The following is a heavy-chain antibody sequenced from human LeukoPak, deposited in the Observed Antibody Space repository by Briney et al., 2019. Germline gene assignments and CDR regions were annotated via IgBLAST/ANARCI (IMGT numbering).Heavy chain of an antibody. V-gene: IGHV3-15*01. CDR1: GFTFMNAW. CDR3: TTSTTPGTTAPHY. CDR2: VKGQTDGGTT. J-gene: IGHJ4*02. Sequence: GGSLRLSCAASGFTFMNAWMRVSWVRQAPGKGLEWIARVKGQTDGGTTDYAGPVKGRFTISRDDSKNTLFLQMNSLKTEDTAVYYCTTSTTPGTTAPHYWGQGTLVTVSS. D-gene: IGHD1-1*01.